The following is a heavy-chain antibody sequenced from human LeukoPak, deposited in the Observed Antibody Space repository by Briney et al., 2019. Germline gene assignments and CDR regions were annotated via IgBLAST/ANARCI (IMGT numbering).Heavy chain of an antibody. CDR2: IYYSGST. CDR3: ARDQRYSHFVDY. V-gene: IGHV4-59*12. Sequence: SETLSLTCTVSGGSISSYYWSWIRQPPGKGLEWIGYIYYSGSTNYNPSLKSRVTISVDTSKNQFSLKLSSVTAADTAVYYCARDQRYSHFVDYWGQGTLVTVSS. CDR1: GGSISSYY. J-gene: IGHJ4*02. D-gene: IGHD5-18*01.